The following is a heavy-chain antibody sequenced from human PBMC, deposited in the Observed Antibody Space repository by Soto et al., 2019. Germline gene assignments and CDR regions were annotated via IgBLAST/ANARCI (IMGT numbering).Heavy chain of an antibody. CDR1: GGSISSYY. J-gene: IGHJ4*02. CDR3: ARVYGLELFDY. D-gene: IGHD2-8*01. Sequence: SETLSLTCTVSGGSISSYYWSWIRQPPGKGPEWIGYIYYSGSTNYNPSLKSRVTISVDTSKNQFSLKLSSVTAADTAVYYCARVYGLELFDYWGQGTLVTVSS. V-gene: IGHV4-59*01. CDR2: IYYSGST.